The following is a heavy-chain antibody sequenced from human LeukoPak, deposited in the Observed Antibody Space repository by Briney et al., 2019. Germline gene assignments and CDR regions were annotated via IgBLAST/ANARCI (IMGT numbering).Heavy chain of an antibody. J-gene: IGHJ4*02. D-gene: IGHD3-10*01. V-gene: IGHV3-23*01. CDR1: GFTFTRYA. CDR3: AKDRGAWFGEYDY. Sequence: GGSLRLSCAASGFTFTRYAMSWVRQAPGKGLEWVSAIGGSGGTTFYSDSVKGRFTISRDNSKNTLYLQMNSLRAEDTAIYYCAKDRGAWFGEYDYWGQGTLVTVSS. CDR2: IGGSGGTT.